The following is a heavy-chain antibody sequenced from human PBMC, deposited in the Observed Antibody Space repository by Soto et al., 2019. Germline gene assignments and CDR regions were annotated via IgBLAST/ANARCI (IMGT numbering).Heavy chain of an antibody. Sequence: SVKVSCKSSGGTFSNYAVSWVRQAPGQGLEWMGGIIPIFNTPNYAQKFQGRVAFTADESTGKAYMELTSLTSEDTAVYYCASRPRNGYNRWGQGTLVTVSS. J-gene: IGHJ4*02. CDR1: GGTFSNYA. V-gene: IGHV1-69*13. CDR3: ASRPRNGYNR. D-gene: IGHD5-12*01. CDR2: IIPIFNTP.